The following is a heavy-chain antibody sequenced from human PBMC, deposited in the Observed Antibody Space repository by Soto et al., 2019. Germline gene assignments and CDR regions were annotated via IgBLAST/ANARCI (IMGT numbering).Heavy chain of an antibody. Sequence: EVQLVESGGGLVQPGGSLRLSCAASGFTFSSYWMSWVRQAPGKGLEWVANIKQDGSEKYYVDSVKGRFTISRDNAKNSLYLQMNSLRAEDTAVYYCARVKVVVVSDDGMDVWGQGTTVTVSS. D-gene: IGHD2-2*01. J-gene: IGHJ6*02. CDR3: ARVKVVVVSDDGMDV. CDR2: IKQDGSEK. V-gene: IGHV3-7*03. CDR1: GFTFSSYW.